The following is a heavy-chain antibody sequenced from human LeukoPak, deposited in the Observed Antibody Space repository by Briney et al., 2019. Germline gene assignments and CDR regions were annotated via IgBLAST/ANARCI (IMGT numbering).Heavy chain of an antibody. CDR2: IYHSGST. V-gene: IGHV4-4*02. D-gene: IGHD6-13*01. J-gene: IGHJ4*02. Sequence: PSETLSLTCAVSGGSISSSNWWSWVRPPPGKGLEWIGEIYHSGSTNYNPSLKSRVTISVDTSKNQFSLKLSSVTAADTAVYYCARGVGGSSWYFDYWGQGTLVTVSS. CDR3: ARGVGGSSWYFDY. CDR1: GGSISSSNW.